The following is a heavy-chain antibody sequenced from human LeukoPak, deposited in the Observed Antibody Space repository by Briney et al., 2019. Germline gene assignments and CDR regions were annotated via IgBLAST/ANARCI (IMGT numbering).Heavy chain of an antibody. V-gene: IGHV1-69*04. J-gene: IGHJ3*02. CDR2: IIPILGIA. Sequence: SSVKVSCKASGGTFSSYAISWVRQAPGQGLEWMGRIIPILGIANYAQKFQGRVTITADKSTSTAYMELSSLRSEDTAVYYCARERGVITIFGVPGLDAFDIWGQGTMVTVSS. CDR1: GGTFSSYA. D-gene: IGHD3-3*01. CDR3: ARERGVITIFGVPGLDAFDI.